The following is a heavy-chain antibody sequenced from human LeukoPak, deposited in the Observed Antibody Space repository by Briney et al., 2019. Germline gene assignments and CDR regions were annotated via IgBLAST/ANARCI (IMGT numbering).Heavy chain of an antibody. J-gene: IGHJ4*02. D-gene: IGHD6-19*01. V-gene: IGHV4-61*01. CDR1: GGSVSSGSYY. CDR3: ARELGIAVGGCFDY. Sequence: SETLSLTCTVSGGSVSSGSYYWSWIRQPPGKGLEWIGYIYYSGSTNYNPSLKSRVTISVDTSKNQFSLKLSSVTAADTAVYYCARELGIAVGGCFDYWGQGTLVTVSS. CDR2: IYYSGST.